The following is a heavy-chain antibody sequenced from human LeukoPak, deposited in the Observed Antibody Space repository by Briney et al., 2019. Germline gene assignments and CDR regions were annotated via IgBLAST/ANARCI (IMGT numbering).Heavy chain of an antibody. CDR2: ISYDGSNK. Sequence: PGGSLRLSCAASGFTFSSYAMHWVRQAPGKGLEWVAVISYDGSNKYYADSVKGRFTISRDNSKNTLYLQMNSLRAEDTAVHYCAREDIVVVPAAPRPYYYYGMDVWGKGTTVTVSS. CDR1: GFTFSSYA. D-gene: IGHD2-2*01. V-gene: IGHV3-30*04. CDR3: AREDIVVVPAAPRPYYYYGMDV. J-gene: IGHJ6*04.